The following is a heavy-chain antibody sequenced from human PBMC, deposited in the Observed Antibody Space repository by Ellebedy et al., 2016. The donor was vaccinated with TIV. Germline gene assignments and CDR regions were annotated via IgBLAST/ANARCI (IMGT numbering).Heavy chain of an antibody. CDR2: IIPIFGTA. CDR3: ARDLVKLTGDLGWFDP. D-gene: IGHD7-27*01. CDR1: GGTFSSYA. J-gene: IGHJ5*02. V-gene: IGHV1-69*13. Sequence: SVKVSCXASGGTFSSYAISWVRQAPGQGLEWMGGIIPIFGTANYAQKFQGRVTITADESTSTAYMELSSLRSEDTAVYYCARDLVKLTGDLGWFDPWGQGTLVTVSS.